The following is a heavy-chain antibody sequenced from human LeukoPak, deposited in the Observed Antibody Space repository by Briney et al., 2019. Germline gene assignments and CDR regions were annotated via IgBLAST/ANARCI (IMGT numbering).Heavy chain of an antibody. Sequence: PGGSLRLSCAASGFTFSSYSMNWVRQAPGKGLEWVSSISSSSSYIYYADSVKGRFTISRDNAKNSLYLPMNSLRAEDTAVYYCARDPNYYDSSGYYAFDIWGQGTMVTVSS. CDR1: GFTFSSYS. V-gene: IGHV3-21*01. CDR2: ISSSSSYI. D-gene: IGHD3-22*01. CDR3: ARDPNYYDSSGYYAFDI. J-gene: IGHJ3*02.